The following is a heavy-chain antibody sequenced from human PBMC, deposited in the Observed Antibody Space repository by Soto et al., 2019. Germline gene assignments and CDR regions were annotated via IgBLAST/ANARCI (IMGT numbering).Heavy chain of an antibody. D-gene: IGHD3-10*01. V-gene: IGHV3-30*18. CDR1: GFTFSRYG. CDR3: AKDGCTMVRGALY. J-gene: IGHJ4*02. CDR2: IAYDGSNK. Sequence: QVQLVESGGGVVQPGRSLRLSCAASGFTFSRYGMHWVRQAPGKGLEWVAVIAYDGSNKYYADSVKGRFTISRDNPKNTLYLQMNNLRAEDTAVYYCAKDGCTMVRGALYWGQGTLVTVSS.